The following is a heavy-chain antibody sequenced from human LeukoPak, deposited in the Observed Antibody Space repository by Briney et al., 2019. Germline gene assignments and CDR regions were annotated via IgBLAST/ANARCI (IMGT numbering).Heavy chain of an antibody. V-gene: IGHV3-7*01. CDR2: IKQDGSEK. Sequence: GGSLRLSXAASGFTSSSYWMSWVRQAPGKGLEWLANIKQDGSEKYYVDSVKGRFTISRDNAKNSLYLQMNSLRAEDTAVYYCARDIAYYFDYWGQGTLVTVSS. CDR3: ARDIAYYFDY. J-gene: IGHJ4*02. CDR1: GFTSSSYW. D-gene: IGHD6-13*01.